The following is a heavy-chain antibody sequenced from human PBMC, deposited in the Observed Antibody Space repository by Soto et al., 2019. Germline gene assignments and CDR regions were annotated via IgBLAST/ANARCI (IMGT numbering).Heavy chain of an antibody. D-gene: IGHD3-10*01. CDR1: GFTFSSYS. Sequence: PGGSLRLSCAGSGFTFSSYSMNWVRQAPGKGLEWVSSISSGSGYTYYGDSVKGRFTISRDNAKNSLYLQMNSLRVEDTAVYYCARKDMVWATDAFDLWGQGTTVTVSS. CDR3: ARKDMVWATDAFDL. CDR2: ISSGSGYT. V-gene: IGHV3-21*01. J-gene: IGHJ3*01.